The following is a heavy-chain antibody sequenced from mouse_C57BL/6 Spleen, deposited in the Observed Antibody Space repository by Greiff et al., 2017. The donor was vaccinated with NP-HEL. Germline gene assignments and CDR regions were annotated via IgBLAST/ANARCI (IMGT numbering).Heavy chain of an antibody. J-gene: IGHJ4*01. V-gene: IGHV1-81*01. Sequence: VQLQQSGAELARPGASVKLSCKASGYTFTSYGISWVKQRTGQGLEWIGEIYPRSGNTYYNEKFKGKATLTADKSSSTAYMELRSLTSEDSAVYFCAYSNYGDAMDYWGQGTSVTVSS. D-gene: IGHD2-5*01. CDR3: AYSNYGDAMDY. CDR1: GYTFTSYG. CDR2: IYPRSGNT.